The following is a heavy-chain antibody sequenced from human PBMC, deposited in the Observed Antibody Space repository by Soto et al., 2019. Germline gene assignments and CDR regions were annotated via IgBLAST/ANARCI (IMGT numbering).Heavy chain of an antibody. Sequence: NPSETLSLTCTVSGGSISSSSYYWGWIRQPPGKGLEWIGSIYYSGSTYYNPSLKSRVTISVDTSKNQFSLKLSSVTAADTAVYYCARLNGPEEDYFDYWGQGTLVTVSS. V-gene: IGHV4-39*01. CDR2: IYYSGST. J-gene: IGHJ4*02. D-gene: IGHD3-10*01. CDR3: ARLNGPEEDYFDY. CDR1: GGSISSSSYY.